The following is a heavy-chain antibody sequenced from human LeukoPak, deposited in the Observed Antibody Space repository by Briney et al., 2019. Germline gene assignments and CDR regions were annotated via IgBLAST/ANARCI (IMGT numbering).Heavy chain of an antibody. CDR3: AKDGVSSSCYYFDY. V-gene: IGHV3-23*01. CDR1: GFTFSSYA. Sequence: GGSLRLSCAASGFTFSSYAMSWVRQAPGKGLEWVSAISGSGGSTYYADSVKGRFTISRDNSKNTLYLQMNSLRVEDTAVYYCAKDGVSSSCYYFDYWGQGTLVTVSS. J-gene: IGHJ4*02. D-gene: IGHD6-13*01. CDR2: ISGSGGST.